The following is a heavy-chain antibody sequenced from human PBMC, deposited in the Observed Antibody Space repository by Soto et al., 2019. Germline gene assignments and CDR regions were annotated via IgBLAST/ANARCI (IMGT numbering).Heavy chain of an antibody. J-gene: IGHJ4*02. V-gene: IGHV5-51*01. CDR3: VATYGDYLDY. Sequence: LGESLKISCNGSGYKFTTYWIDWVRQMPGKGLEWMAIIYPDDSDSRYSPSFQGQVTISADKSISTAYLQWSSLKASDTAIYYCVATYGDYLDYWGQGTLVTVSS. D-gene: IGHD4-17*01. CDR2: IYPDDSDS. CDR1: GYKFTTYW.